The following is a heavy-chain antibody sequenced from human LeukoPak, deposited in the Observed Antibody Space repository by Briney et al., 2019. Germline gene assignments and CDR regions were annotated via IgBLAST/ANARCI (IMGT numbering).Heavy chain of an antibody. Sequence: SETLSLTCSVSVASLTSYFSSWLRHPPGKGLECIAYIGPSGSTNFQPSLKSPLPVTLDTSKSHCSLILSAVAAAETAVYFCARHQTGFSYPLDIWGLGTTVTVSS. J-gene: IGHJ3*02. D-gene: IGHD3-3*01. CDR1: VASLTSYF. CDR2: IGPSGST. V-gene: IGHV4-4*09. CDR3: ARHQTGFSYPLDI.